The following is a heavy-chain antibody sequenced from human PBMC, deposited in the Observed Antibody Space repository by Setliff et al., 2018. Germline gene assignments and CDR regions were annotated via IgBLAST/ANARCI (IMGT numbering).Heavy chain of an antibody. CDR2: INPNTGGT. CDR3: ARVAIMGPPS. Sequence: VASVKVSCKASAKTFTAYYVHWVRQTPGQGLEWMGWINPNTGGTNYAQKFQGRVTMTRDTSITTAYMELSSLRSDDTAVYYCARVAIMGPPSWGQGTLVTVSS. V-gene: IGHV1-2*02. CDR1: AKTFTAYY. J-gene: IGHJ5*02. D-gene: IGHD3-16*01.